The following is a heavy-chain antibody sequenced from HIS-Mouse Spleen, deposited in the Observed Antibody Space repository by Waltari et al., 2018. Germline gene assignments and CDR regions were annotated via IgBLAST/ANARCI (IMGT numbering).Heavy chain of an antibody. CDR1: GSTFTSYG. CDR2: ISAYNGNT. J-gene: IGHJ5*02. D-gene: IGHD3-3*01. CDR3: ARSESRFLEWLDWFDP. Sequence: VQLVPSGAEVKKPGAAVKVSCKASGSTFTSYGISWVRQAPGQGLEWMGWISAYNGNTNYAQKLQGRVTMTTDTSTSTAYMELRSLRSDDTAVYYCARSESRFLEWLDWFDPWGQGTLVTVSS. V-gene: IGHV1-18*01.